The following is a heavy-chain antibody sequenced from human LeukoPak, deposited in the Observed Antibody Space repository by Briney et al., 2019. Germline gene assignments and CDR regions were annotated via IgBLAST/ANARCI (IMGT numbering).Heavy chain of an antibody. V-gene: IGHV3-48*01. D-gene: IGHD3-3*01. CDR3: ARVFSERGGGFWYYYMDV. J-gene: IGHJ6*03. CDR1: GSTFTNAW. Sequence: AGGSLRLSCAASGSTFTNAWMSWVRQAPGKGLEWVSYISSSSSTIYYADSVKGRFTISRDNAKNSLYLQMNSLRAEDTAVYYCARVFSERGGGFWYYYMDVWGKGTTVTVSS. CDR2: ISSSSSTI.